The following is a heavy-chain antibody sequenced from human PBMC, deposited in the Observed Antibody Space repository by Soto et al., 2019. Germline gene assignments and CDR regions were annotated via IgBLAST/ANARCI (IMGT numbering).Heavy chain of an antibody. J-gene: IGHJ4*02. CDR1: GGYITTSNW. CDR3: ARRRDYVDYYSLDY. CDR2: IYHSGSA. Sequence: QVQLQESGPGLVKPSGTLSLSCAVSGGYITTSNWWSWVRQSPGKGLEWIGGIYHSGSAYYNPSRKSRATITVDKAKNTFSLNLRSVTAADTAGYYCARRRDYVDYYSLDYWGQGTLVTVSS. D-gene: IGHD4-17*01. V-gene: IGHV4-4*02.